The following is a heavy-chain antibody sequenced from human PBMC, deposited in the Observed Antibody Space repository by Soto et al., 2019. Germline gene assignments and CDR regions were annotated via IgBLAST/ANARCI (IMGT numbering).Heavy chain of an antibody. Sequence: QVHLVQSGAEVKKPGASVKVSCKGSGYGFTTYGITWVRQAPGQGLEWMAWISAHNGNTNYAQKLQGRVTVNRDTSTSTAYMELMSLRSADTAVYYCARGRYGDYWGQGALVTVSS. CDR1: GYGFTTYG. CDR2: ISAHNGNT. CDR3: ARGRYGDY. J-gene: IGHJ4*02. D-gene: IGHD1-1*01. V-gene: IGHV1-18*01.